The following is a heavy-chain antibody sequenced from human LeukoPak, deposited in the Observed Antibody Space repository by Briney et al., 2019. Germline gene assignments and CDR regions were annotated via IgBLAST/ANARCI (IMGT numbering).Heavy chain of an antibody. CDR2: INHSGST. J-gene: IGHJ5*02. V-gene: IGHV4-34*01. CDR1: GGSFSGYY. D-gene: IGHD3-3*01. CDR3: ARGLWIFGVDPNWFDP. Sequence: PSETLSLTCAVYGGSFSGYYWSWIRQPPGKGLEWIGEINHSGSTNYNPSLKSRVTISVDTSKNQFSLKLSSVTAADTAVYYCARGLWIFGVDPNWFDPWGQGTLVTVSS.